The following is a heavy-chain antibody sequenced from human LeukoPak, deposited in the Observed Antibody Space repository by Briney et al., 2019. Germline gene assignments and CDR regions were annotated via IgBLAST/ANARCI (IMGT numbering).Heavy chain of an antibody. J-gene: IGHJ5*02. CDR2: INHSGST. V-gene: IGHV4-34*01. CDR1: GGSFSGYY. D-gene: IGHD6-13*01. Sequence: SETLSLTCAVYGGSFSGYYWSWIRQPPGKGLEWIGEINHSGSTNYNPSLKSRVTISVDKSKNQFSLKLSSVTAADTAVYYCASQTKGNFYSSSWFSPNNWFDPWGQGTLVTVSS. CDR3: ASQTKGNFYSSSWFSPNNWFDP.